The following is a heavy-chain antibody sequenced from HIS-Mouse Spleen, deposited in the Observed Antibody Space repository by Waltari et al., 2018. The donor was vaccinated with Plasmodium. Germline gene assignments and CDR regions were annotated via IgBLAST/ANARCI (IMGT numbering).Heavy chain of an antibody. Sequence: GFTFSSYSMNWVRQAPGKGLEWVSSISSSSSYIYYADSVKGRFTIYRDNAKNSLYLQMNSLRAEDTAVYYCARDTRLEVRSYWYFDLWGRGTLVTVSS. CDR1: GFTFSSYS. CDR3: ARDTRLEVRSYWYFDL. J-gene: IGHJ2*01. D-gene: IGHD3-3*01. V-gene: IGHV3-21*01. CDR2: ISSSSSYI.